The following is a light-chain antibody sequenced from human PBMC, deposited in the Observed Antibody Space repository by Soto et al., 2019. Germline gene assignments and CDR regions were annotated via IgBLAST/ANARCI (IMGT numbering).Light chain of an antibody. CDR3: CSYAGDNSWV. CDR2: GVT. J-gene: IGLJ3*02. Sequence: QSVLTQPPSASGSPGQSVTISCTGTSSDVGGYKYVSWFQQHPGKVPKVIIYGVTKRPSGVSNRFSGSKSGNTASLTISGLQAEDEAEYYCCSYAGDNSWVFGGGTKVTVL. V-gene: IGLV2-8*01. CDR1: SSDVGGYKY.